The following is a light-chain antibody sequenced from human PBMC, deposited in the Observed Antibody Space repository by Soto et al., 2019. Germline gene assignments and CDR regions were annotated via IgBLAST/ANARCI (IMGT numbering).Light chain of an antibody. CDR2: GAS. V-gene: IGKV3-20*01. J-gene: IGKJ1*01. CDR1: QSVGSSY. Sequence: EIVLTQSPGTLSLSAGERATLSCRASQSVGSSYLAWYQQKPGQAPTVLIYGASSRATVIPDRFSGSGSGTDFTLTISRLEPEDFAVYYCQNYDTSPTFGQGTKVDIK. CDR3: QNYDTSPT.